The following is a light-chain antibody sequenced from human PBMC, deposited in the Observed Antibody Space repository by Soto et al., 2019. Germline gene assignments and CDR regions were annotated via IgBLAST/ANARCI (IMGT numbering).Light chain of an antibody. CDR3: QQYNSYSPET. Sequence: DIQMTQSPSTLSASVGDRVTITCRASQSISSWLAWYQQKPGKAPKLLIYKASSLESGVPSRFSGSGSGTEFTFTISSLQPDDFATYYCQQYNSYSPETFGPGTKVDIK. CDR2: KAS. V-gene: IGKV1-5*03. J-gene: IGKJ3*01. CDR1: QSISSW.